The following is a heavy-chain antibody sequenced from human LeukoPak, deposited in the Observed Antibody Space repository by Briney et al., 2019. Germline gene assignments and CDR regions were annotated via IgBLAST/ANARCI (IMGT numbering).Heavy chain of an antibody. D-gene: IGHD5-12*01. V-gene: IGHV3-23*01. CDR3: AKAEVATTYYYYYGMDV. CDR1: GFTFSSYA. CDR2: ISGSGGST. Sequence: PGGSLRLSCAASGFTFSSYAMSWVRQAPGKGLEWVSAISGSGGSTYYADSVKGRFTISRDNSKNTLYLQMNSLRAEDTAVYYRAKAEVATTYYYYYGMDVWGQGTTVTVSS. J-gene: IGHJ6*02.